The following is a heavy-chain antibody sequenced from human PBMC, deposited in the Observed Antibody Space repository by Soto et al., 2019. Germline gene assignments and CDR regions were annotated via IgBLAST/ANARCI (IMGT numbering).Heavy chain of an antibody. CDR2: IFFTGNI. CDR1: GASLSSISYY. V-gene: IGHV4-39*01. CDR3: ASRHCSGGSCYNPVLDS. J-gene: IGHJ5*01. D-gene: IGHD2-15*01. Sequence: SETLSLTCTVSGASLSSISYYWGWIRQPPWKGLEWVGSIFFTGNIYYNPSLKSRVTISVDTSRNQFSLMVNSVTAADTAVYYCASRHCSGGSCYNPVLDSWGQAXLVTFYS.